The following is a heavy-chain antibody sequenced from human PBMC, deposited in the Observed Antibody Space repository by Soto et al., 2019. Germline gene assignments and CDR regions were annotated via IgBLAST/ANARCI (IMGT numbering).Heavy chain of an antibody. V-gene: IGHV4-39*01. CDR3: ARRSQKSTAYYYDSSGFRWFDP. D-gene: IGHD3-22*01. Sequence: SETLSLTCTVSGGSISSSSYYWGWIRQPPGKGLEWIGSIYYSGSTYYNPSLKSRVTISVDTSKNQFSLKLSSVTAADTAVYYCARRSQKSTAYYYDSSGFRWFDPWGQGNLVTVSS. CDR2: IYYSGST. CDR1: GGSISSSSYY. J-gene: IGHJ5*02.